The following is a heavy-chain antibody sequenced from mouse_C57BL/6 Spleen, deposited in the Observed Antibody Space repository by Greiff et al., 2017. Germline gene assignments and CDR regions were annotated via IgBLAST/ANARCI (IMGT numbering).Heavy chain of an antibody. J-gene: IGHJ4*01. CDR2: INPNNGGT. D-gene: IGHD1-1*01. V-gene: IGHV1-22*01. CDR3: ARDYYGHFYAMDY. CDR1: GYTFTDYN. Sequence: EVQLQQSGPELVKPGASVKMSCKASGYTFTDYNMHWVKQSHGKSLEWIGYINPNNGGTSYNQKFKGKATLTVNKSSSTAYMEIRSLTSEDSAVYYCARDYYGHFYAMDYWGQGTSVTVSS.